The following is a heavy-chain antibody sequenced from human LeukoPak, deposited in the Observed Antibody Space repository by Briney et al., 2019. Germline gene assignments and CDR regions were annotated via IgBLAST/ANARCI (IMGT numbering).Heavy chain of an antibody. CDR3: ARTGGNWNRYYFDY. Sequence: GSSVKVSCKASGGTFSSYTISWVRQAPGQGLEWMGRIIPILGIANYAQKFQGRVTITADKSTSTACMELSSLRSEDTAVYYCARTGGNWNRYYFDYWGQGTLVTVSS. CDR2: IIPILGIA. V-gene: IGHV1-69*02. D-gene: IGHD1-20*01. CDR1: GGTFSSYT. J-gene: IGHJ4*02.